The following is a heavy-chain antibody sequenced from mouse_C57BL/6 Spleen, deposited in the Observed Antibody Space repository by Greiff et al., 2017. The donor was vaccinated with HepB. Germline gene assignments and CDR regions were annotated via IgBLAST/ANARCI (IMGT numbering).Heavy chain of an antibody. CDR3: ARLAYGILYAMDY. D-gene: IGHD1-1*01. J-gene: IGHJ4*01. V-gene: IGHV1-81*01. CDR2: IYPRSGNT. Sequence: QVQLKESGAELARPGASVKLSCKASGYTFTSYGISWVKQRTGQGLEWIGEIYPRSGNTYYNEKFKGKATLTADKSSSTAYMELRSLTSEDSAVYFCARLAYGILYAMDYWGQGTSVTVSS. CDR1: GYTFTSYG.